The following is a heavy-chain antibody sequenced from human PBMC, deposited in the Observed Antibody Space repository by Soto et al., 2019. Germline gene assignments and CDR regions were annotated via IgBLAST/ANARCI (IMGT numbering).Heavy chain of an antibody. CDR3: ARDQLRYDFWSGYPTGAYYYYGMDV. Sequence: GVLRLSCAASGFTFSSYWMSWVRQAPGKGLEWVANIKQDGSEKYYVDSVKGRFTISRDNAKNSLYLQMNSLRAEDTAVYYCARDQLRYDFWSGYPTGAYYYYGMDVWGQGTTVTVSS. J-gene: IGHJ6*02. CDR2: IKQDGSEK. CDR1: GFTFSSYW. V-gene: IGHV3-7*01. D-gene: IGHD3-3*01.